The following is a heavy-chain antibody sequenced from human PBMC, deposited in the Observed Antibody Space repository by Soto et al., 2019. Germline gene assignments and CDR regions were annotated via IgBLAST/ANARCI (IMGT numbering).Heavy chain of an antibody. CDR3: ARDRSVVVVAATPARGAFDI. CDR2: ISAYNGNT. J-gene: IGHJ3*02. V-gene: IGHV1-18*01. Sequence: QVQLVQSGAEVKKPGASVKVSCKASGYTFTSYGISWVRQAPGQGLEWMGWISAYNGNTNYAQKLQGKVTMTTDTSTSTAYMELSSLRSDDTAVYYCARDRSVVVVAATPARGAFDIWGQGTMVTVSS. D-gene: IGHD2-15*01. CDR1: GYTFTSYG.